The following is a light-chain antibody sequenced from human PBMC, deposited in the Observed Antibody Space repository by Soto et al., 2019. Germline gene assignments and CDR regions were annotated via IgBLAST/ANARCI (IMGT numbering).Light chain of an antibody. Sequence: QSVLSHPPSVSRTRGQRVPISCSGSISNIGTNSVSWYRQLPGSAPKLLIYTSNQRPSGVPDRFSGSKSGTSASLAISGLHSEDEAEYFCAAWDDSLNGNVLGRATKV. CDR1: ISNIGTNS. CDR3: AAWDDSLNGNV. V-gene: IGLV1-44*01. J-gene: IGLJ1*01. CDR2: TSN.